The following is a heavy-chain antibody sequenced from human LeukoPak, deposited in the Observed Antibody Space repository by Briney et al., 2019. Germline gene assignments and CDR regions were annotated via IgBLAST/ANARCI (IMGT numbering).Heavy chain of an antibody. J-gene: IGHJ4*02. CDR3: ARGVYDSSGYYVLKKYYFDY. CDR1: GGSFSGYY. CDR2: INHSGST. V-gene: IGHV4-34*01. Sequence: SETLSLTCAVYGGSFSGYYWSWIRQPPGKGLEWIGEINHSGSTNYNPSLESRVTISVDTSKNQFSLKLSSVTAADTAVYYCARGVYDSSGYYVLKKYYFDYWGQGTLVTVSS. D-gene: IGHD3-22*01.